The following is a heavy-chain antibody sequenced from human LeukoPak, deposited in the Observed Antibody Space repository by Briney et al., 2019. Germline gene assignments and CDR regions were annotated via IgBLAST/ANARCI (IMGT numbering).Heavy chain of an antibody. J-gene: IGHJ3*02. D-gene: IGHD3-10*01. CDR3: ARGLVTMVRGGHMGDAFDI. CDR2: INPNSGGT. V-gene: IGHV1-2*02. CDR1: GYTFTGYY. Sequence: GASVKVSCTASGYTFTGYYMHWVRQAPGQGLEWMGWINPNSGGTNYAQKFQGRVTMTRDTSISTAYMELSSLRSEDTAVYYCARGLVTMVRGGHMGDAFDIWGQGTMVTVSS.